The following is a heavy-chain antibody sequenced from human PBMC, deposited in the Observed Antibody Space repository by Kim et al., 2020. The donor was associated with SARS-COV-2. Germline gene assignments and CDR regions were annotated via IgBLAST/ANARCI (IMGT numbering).Heavy chain of an antibody. CDR2: IYYSGST. V-gene: IGHV4-39*01. Sequence: SETLSLTCTVSGGSISSSSYYWGWIRQPPGKGLEWIGSIYYSGSTYYNPSLKSRVTISVDTSKNQFSLKLSSVTAADTAVYYCARLVNTGDILTGYYPSFDYWGQGTLVTVSS. CDR1: GGSISSSSYY. J-gene: IGHJ4*02. CDR3: ARLVNTGDILTGYYPSFDY. D-gene: IGHD3-9*01.